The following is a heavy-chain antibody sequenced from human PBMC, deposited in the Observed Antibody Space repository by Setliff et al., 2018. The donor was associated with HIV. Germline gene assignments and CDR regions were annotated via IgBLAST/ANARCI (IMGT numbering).Heavy chain of an antibody. Sequence: ASVKVSCKASGYTLSEYYMHWVQQAPGKGLEWMGRIDPEDGETLYAEKFRGRVTMTADMSTNTAYLELGSLRSEDTAVYYCATFLFRGSTDPYYRPPGDFPLYYFDYWAQGTQVTVSS. CDR1: GYTLSEYY. D-gene: IGHD3-10*01. V-gene: IGHV1-69-2*01. J-gene: IGHJ4*02. CDR2: IDPEDGET. CDR3: ATFLFRGSTDPYYRPPGDFPLYYFDY.